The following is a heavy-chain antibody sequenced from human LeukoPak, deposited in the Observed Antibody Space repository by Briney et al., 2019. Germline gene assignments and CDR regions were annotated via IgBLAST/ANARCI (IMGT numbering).Heavy chain of an antibody. Sequence: ASVKVSCKASGYTFTGYYMHWVRQAPGQGLEWMGWINPNSGGTNYAQKFQGRVTMTRDTSISTAYMELSRLRSDDTAVYYCARDIVVVPDEDAFDIWGQGIMVTVSS. V-gene: IGHV1-2*02. J-gene: IGHJ3*02. CDR3: ARDIVVVPDEDAFDI. CDR1: GYTFTGYY. D-gene: IGHD2-2*01. CDR2: INPNSGGT.